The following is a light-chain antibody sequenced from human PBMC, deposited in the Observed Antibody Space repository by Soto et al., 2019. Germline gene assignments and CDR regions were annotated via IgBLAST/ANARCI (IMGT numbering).Light chain of an antibody. CDR1: QAIANY. V-gene: IGKV1-27*01. CDR3: QKYNSAPHT. Sequence: DVRMTQSPSSLSASVGDRVTITCRASQAIANYLASYQQKPGQVPALLIYDASTLQSGVPSRFSGSASGTEFTLTINSLQPEEVATYYWQKYNSAPHTFGGRTNVEMK. J-gene: IGKJ4*01. CDR2: DAS.